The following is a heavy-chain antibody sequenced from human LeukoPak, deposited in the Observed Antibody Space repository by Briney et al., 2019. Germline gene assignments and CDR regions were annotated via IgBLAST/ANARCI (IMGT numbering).Heavy chain of an antibody. V-gene: IGHV4-4*02. Sequence: SETLSLTCAVSGGSISSSNWWSWVRQPPGKGLEWIGEIYHSGSTNYNPSLKSRVTISVDKSKNQFSLKLSSVTAADTAVYYCARLLEMATIDNWFDPWGQGTLVTVSS. CDR3: ARLLEMATIDNWFDP. CDR1: GGSISSSNW. CDR2: IYHSGST. D-gene: IGHD5-24*01. J-gene: IGHJ5*02.